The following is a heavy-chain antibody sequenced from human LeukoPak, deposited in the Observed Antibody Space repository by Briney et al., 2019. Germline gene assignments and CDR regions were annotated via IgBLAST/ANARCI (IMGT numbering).Heavy chain of an antibody. J-gene: IGHJ2*01. CDR2: IYYSGST. CDR1: GGSISSYY. CDR3: ARESRDTALDWYSDL. D-gene: IGHD5-18*01. V-gene: IGHV4-59*01. Sequence: SETLSLTCTVSGGSISSYYWSWIRQPPGKGLEWIGYIYYSGSTNYNPSLKSRVTISVDTSKNQFSLKLSSVTAADTAVYYCARESRDTALDWYSDLWGRGTLVTVSS.